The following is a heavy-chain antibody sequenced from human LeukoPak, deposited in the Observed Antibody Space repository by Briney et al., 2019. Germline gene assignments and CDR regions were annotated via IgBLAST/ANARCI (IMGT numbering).Heavy chain of an antibody. CDR1: GGSFSGYY. CDR2: INHSGST. J-gene: IGHJ6*02. D-gene: IGHD3-3*01. CDR3: ARGARTYYDFWSGYYNLYDYYYGMDV. Sequence: PSETLSLTCAVYGGSFSGYYWSWIRQPPGKGLEWIGEINHSGSTNYNPSLKSRVTISVDTSKNQFSLKLSSVTAADTAVYYCARGARTYYDFWSGYYNLYDYYYGMDVWGQGTTVTVSS. V-gene: IGHV4-34*01.